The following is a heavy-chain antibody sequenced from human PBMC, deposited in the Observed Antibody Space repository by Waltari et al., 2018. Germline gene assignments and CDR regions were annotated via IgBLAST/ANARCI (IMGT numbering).Heavy chain of an antibody. CDR2: IGSAGDT. CDR1: GFPFRSSD. Sequence: EVQLVESGGGLVQPGGSLRLSCAASGFPFRSSDRHWVRQATGEGLEWVSTIGSAGDTYYPGSVKGRFTISRENAKNSLHLQMNSLRADDTAVYYCTRGSQGFDPWGQGTLVTVSS. V-gene: IGHV3-13*01. CDR3: TRGSQGFDP. J-gene: IGHJ5*02.